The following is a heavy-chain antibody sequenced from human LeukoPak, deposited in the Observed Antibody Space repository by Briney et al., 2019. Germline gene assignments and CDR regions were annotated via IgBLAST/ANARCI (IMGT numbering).Heavy chain of an antibody. CDR1: GFTFSSYA. V-gene: IGHV3-30-3*01. CDR3: ASSVEMATMGVY. J-gene: IGHJ4*02. D-gene: IGHD5-24*01. Sequence: GGSLRLSCAASGFTFSSYAMHWVRQAPGKGLEWVAVISYDGSNKYYADSVKGRFTISRDNAKNTLYLQMNSLRAEDTAVYYCASSVEMATMGVYWGQGTLVTVSS. CDR2: ISYDGSNK.